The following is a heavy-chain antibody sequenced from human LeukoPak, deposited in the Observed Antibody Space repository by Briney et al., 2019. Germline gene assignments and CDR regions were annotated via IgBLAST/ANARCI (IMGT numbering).Heavy chain of an antibody. CDR2: INWNGGST. Sequence: GGSLRLFCAASGFTFDDYGMSWVRQAPGKGLEWVSGINWNGGSTGYADSVKGRFTISRDNAKNSLYLQMNSLRAEDTALYYCARGNSGYYRNTKFDYWGQGTLVTVSS. CDR3: ARGNSGYYRNTKFDY. D-gene: IGHD3-22*01. CDR1: GFTFDDYG. V-gene: IGHV3-20*04. J-gene: IGHJ4*02.